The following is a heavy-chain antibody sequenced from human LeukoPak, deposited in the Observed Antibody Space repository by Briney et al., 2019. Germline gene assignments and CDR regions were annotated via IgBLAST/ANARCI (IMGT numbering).Heavy chain of an antibody. J-gene: IGHJ4*02. V-gene: IGHV3-21*01. CDR1: GFTFSSYS. CDR3: AREVGGYDYDYFDY. D-gene: IGHD5-12*01. Sequence: GGSLRLSCAASGFTFSSYSMNWVRQAPGKGLEWVSFISSSSSYIYYADSVKGRFTISRDNAKNSLYLQMNSLRAEDTAVYYCAREVGGYDYDYFDYWGQGTLVTVSS. CDR2: ISSSSSYI.